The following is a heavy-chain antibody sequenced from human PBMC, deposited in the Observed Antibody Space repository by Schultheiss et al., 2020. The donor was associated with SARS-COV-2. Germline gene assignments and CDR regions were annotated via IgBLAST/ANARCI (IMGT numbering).Heavy chain of an antibody. CDR2: INRSGST. CDR1: GGSFSGYY. J-gene: IGHJ4*02. V-gene: IGHV4-34*01. D-gene: IGHD2-15*01. Sequence: SETLSLTCAVYGGSFSGYYWSWIRQPPGKGLGWIGEINRSGSTNYNPSLKSRVTISVDTSKNQFSLKLSSVTAADTAVYYCAREVLGYCSGGSCPDWGQGTLVTVSS. CDR3: AREVLGYCSGGSCPD.